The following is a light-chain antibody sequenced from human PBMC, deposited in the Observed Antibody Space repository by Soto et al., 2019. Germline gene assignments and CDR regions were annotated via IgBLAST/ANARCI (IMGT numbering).Light chain of an antibody. CDR3: QHYNRYSEA. J-gene: IGKJ1*01. CDR2: KAS. Sequence: DIQMTQSPSTLSGSVGDRVTITCRASQTISSWLAWYQQKPGKAPKLLIYKASTLKSGVPSRFSGSGSGTELTLTISSLQPDDFATYYCQHYNRYSEAFGQGTKVDTK. CDR1: QTISSW. V-gene: IGKV1-5*03.